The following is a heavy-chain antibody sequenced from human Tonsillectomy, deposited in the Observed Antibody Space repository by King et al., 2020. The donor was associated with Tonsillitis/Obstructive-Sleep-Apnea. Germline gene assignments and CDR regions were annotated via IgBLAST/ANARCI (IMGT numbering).Heavy chain of an antibody. V-gene: IGHV3-21*01. CDR3: AKDLGYCSGGRCPDSMDV. Sequence: VQLVESGGGLVKPGGSLRLSCAASGFTFSTYSMKWVRQAPGMGLEWVSSISSSSTYIYYADSVKGRFTISRDNAKNSLYLQMNSLRGEDTAVYYCAKDLGYCSGGRCPDSMDVWGKGTTVTVS. J-gene: IGHJ6*03. CDR2: ISSSSTYI. D-gene: IGHD2-15*01. CDR1: GFTFSTYS.